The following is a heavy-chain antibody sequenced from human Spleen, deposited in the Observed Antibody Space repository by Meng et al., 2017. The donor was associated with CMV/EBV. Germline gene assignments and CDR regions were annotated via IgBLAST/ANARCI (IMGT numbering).Heavy chain of an antibody. V-gene: IGHV3-23*03. CDR3: AGSSRGFDP. J-gene: IGHJ5*02. CDR1: GLTLSNNA. CDR2: IYNGDTST. D-gene: IGHD6-13*01. Sequence: GGSLRLSCAASGLTLSNNALSWVRQAPGKGLEWVSAIYNGDTSTNYADSVKGRFTISRDNSKNTLYLQMNSLRAEDTAVYYCAGSSRGFDPWGQGTLVTVSS.